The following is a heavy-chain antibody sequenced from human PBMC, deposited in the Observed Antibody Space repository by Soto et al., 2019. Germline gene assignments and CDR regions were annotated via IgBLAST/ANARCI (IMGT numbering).Heavy chain of an antibody. D-gene: IGHD6-19*01. Sequence: GGSLRLSCAASGFTFNKYAMSWVRQAPGKGLEWVSAISSSGGSTYYADSVKGRFSISRDNSDNTLSLQMNSLRAEDTAVYYCAKGLGSGAGWVRNWFDPWGQGTLVTGSS. CDR2: ISSSGGST. J-gene: IGHJ5*02. CDR3: AKGLGSGAGWVRNWFDP. CDR1: GFTFNKYA. V-gene: IGHV3-23*01.